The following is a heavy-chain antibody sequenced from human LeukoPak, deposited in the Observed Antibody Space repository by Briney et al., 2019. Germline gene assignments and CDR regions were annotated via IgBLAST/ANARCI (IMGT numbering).Heavy chain of an antibody. CDR1: GGSISSYY. CDR3: ARQAYSSGSYYFDY. Sequence: SETLSLTCTVSGGSISSYYWSWIRQPPGKGLEWIGYIYYSGSTNYNPSLKSRVTISVDTSKNQFSLKLTSVTAGDTAVYYCARQAYSSGSYYFDYWGQGTLVTVSS. CDR2: IYYSGST. J-gene: IGHJ4*02. D-gene: IGHD3-22*01. V-gene: IGHV4-59*08.